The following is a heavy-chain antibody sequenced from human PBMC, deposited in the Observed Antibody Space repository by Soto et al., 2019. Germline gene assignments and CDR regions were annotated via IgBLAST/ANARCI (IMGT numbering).Heavy chain of an antibody. CDR3: ARGRYCLTGRCLPNWFDS. CDR2: IYKSTTT. D-gene: IGHD2-15*01. V-gene: IGHV4-30-4*01. J-gene: IGHJ5*01. Sequence: QVHLLESGPGLVKPSQTLSLTCSVSGDSISTVDYFWAWIRQPPGQALEYIGFIYKSTTTYYNPSFESRVAISLDTSKSQFSLNVTSVTAADTAVYFCARGRYCLTGRCLPNWFDSWGQGTLVTVSS. CDR1: GDSISTVDYF.